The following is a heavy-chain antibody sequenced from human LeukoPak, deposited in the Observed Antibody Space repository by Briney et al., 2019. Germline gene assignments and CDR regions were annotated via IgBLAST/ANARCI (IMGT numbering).Heavy chain of an antibody. V-gene: IGHV4-61*02. CDR1: GGSISSGTYY. D-gene: IGHD6-6*01. CDR3: ARGGSSSGGNWFDP. Sequence: SETLSLTCTVSGGSISSGTYYWSWIRQPAGKGLEWIGRIYTSGTTNYNPSLKSRVTISTDTSKNQFSLILSPVTAADTAVYYCARGGSSSGGNWFDPWGQGTLVTVSS. CDR2: IYTSGTT. J-gene: IGHJ5*02.